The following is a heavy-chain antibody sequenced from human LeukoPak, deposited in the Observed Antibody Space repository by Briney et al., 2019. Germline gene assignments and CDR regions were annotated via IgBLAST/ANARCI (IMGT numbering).Heavy chain of an antibody. CDR1: GVAFSSYA. V-gene: IGHV3-23*01. J-gene: IGHJ4*02. CDR3: AKYPGLVNY. Sequence: PGGCLRLSCAASGVAFSSYAMSWGGEAAGKGLEWVSAISRRGGTPYYADSVQGQFNISRHHYKKPLYLQMNSLRAQDTAVYYCAKYPGLVNYWGQGTMLT. D-gene: IGHD3-9*01. CDR2: ISRRGGTP.